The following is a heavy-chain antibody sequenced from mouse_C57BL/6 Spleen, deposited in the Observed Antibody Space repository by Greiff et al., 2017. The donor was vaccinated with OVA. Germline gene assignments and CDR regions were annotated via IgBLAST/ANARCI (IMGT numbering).Heavy chain of an antibody. CDR3: ARYYGSLYYFDY. J-gene: IGHJ2*01. CDR1: GFTFSSYA. V-gene: IGHV5-4*03. D-gene: IGHD1-1*01. Sequence: EVKLVESGGGLVKPGGSLKLSCAASGFTFSSYAMSWVRQTPEKRLEWVATISDGGSYTYYPDNVKGRFTISRDNAKNNLYLQMSHLKSEDTAMYYCARYYGSLYYFDYWGQGTTLTVAS. CDR2: ISDGGSYT.